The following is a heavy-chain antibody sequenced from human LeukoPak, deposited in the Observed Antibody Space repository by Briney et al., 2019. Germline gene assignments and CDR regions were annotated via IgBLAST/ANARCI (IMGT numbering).Heavy chain of an antibody. CDR1: GYSFTSYW. J-gene: IGHJ3*02. CDR3: ARRRGVVLLWFGVNPGAAFDI. V-gene: IGHV5-51*01. D-gene: IGHD3-10*01. Sequence: GESLKISCKGSGYSFTSYWIGWVRQMPGKGLEWRGIIYPGDSDTRYSPSFQGQVTISADKSISTAYLQWSSLKASDTAMYYCARRRGVVLLWFGVNPGAAFDIWGQGTMVTVSS. CDR2: IYPGDSDT.